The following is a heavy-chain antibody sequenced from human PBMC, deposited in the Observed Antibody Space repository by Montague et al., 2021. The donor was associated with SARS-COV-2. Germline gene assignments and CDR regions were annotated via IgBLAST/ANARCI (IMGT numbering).Heavy chain of an antibody. J-gene: IGHJ4*02. CDR3: ARVRYFDTTFDY. CDR1: GFSLSTSGMC. D-gene: IGHD3-9*01. Sequence: PALVKPTQTLTLTCTFSGFSLSTSGMCVSWIRQPPGKALEWPALIDWDXDKFYSTSLKTRLTISKDTSKNQVVLTMTNMDPVDTATYYCARVRYFDTTFDYWGQGALVTVSS. CDR2: IDWDXDK. V-gene: IGHV2-70*01.